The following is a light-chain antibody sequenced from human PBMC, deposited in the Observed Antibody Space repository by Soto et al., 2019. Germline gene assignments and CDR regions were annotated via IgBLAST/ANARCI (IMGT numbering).Light chain of an antibody. V-gene: IGKV3-11*01. CDR2: DAS. J-gene: IGKJ3*01. Sequence: ETVLTQSPATLSLSQGKRATLSSRPSTGVAGYLAWYQRIPGQAPRLLIYDASTRATGIPARFSGSGSGTDFTLTISSLEPEDFAVYYCQQRNSWPPIFTFGPGTKVDIK. CDR1: TGVAGY. CDR3: QQRNSWPPIFT.